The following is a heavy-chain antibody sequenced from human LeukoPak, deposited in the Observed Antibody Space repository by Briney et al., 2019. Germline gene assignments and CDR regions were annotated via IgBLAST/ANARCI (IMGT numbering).Heavy chain of an antibody. V-gene: IGHV1-2*02. D-gene: IGHD4-17*01. CDR3: EVYGDPADY. J-gene: IGHJ4*02. CDR2: INPNSGGT. CDR1: GYTFTDYY. Sequence: ASVKVSCKASGYTFTDYYMQWVRQAPGQGLEWMGWINPNSGGTNYAQKFQGRVTMTRDTSISTAYMELSRLRSDDTAMYYCEVYGDPADYWGQGTLVTVSS.